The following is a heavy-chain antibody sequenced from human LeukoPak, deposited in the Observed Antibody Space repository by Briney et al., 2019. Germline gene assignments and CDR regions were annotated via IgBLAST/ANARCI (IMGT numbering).Heavy chain of an antibody. D-gene: IGHD3-10*01. V-gene: IGHV3-53*01. CDR2: IYSGGST. Sequence: PGGSLRLSCAASGFTVSSNYMSWVRQAPGKGLEWVSVIYSGGSTYYADSVKGRFTISRDNSKNTLYLQMNSLRAEDTAVYYCASLIRFGDLDIWGQGTMVTVSS. CDR1: GFTVSSNY. CDR3: ASLIRFGDLDI. J-gene: IGHJ3*02.